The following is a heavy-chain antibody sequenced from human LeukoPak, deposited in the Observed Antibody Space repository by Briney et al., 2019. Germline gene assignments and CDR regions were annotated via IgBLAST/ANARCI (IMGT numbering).Heavy chain of an antibody. V-gene: IGHV3-66*01. Sequence: GGSLRLSCAASGFTVSSNYMSWVRQAPGKGLEWVSVIYSGGSTYYADSVKGRFTISRDNSKNTLYLQMNSLRAEDTAVYYCARDGEAVAGLDYWGQGTLVTVSS. D-gene: IGHD6-19*01. CDR2: IYSGGST. CDR3: ARDGEAVAGLDY. CDR1: GFTVSSNY. J-gene: IGHJ4*02.